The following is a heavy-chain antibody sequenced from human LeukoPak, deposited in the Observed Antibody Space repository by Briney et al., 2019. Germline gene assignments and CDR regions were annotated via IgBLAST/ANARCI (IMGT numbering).Heavy chain of an antibody. CDR2: ISRSGGST. CDR3: ANYRSRFGESNPQYFDY. CDR1: GFIFSSYW. Sequence: PGGSLRLSCAASGFIFSSYWMSWVRQAPGKGLEWVSAISRSGGSTYYADSVKGRFTISRDNSKNTLYLQMNSLRAEDTAVYYCANYRSRFGESNPQYFDYWGQGTLVTVSS. D-gene: IGHD3-10*01. V-gene: IGHV3-23*01. J-gene: IGHJ4*02.